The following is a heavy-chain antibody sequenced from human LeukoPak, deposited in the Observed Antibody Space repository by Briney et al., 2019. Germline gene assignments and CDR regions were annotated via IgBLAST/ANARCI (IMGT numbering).Heavy chain of an antibody. CDR2: ISSSSSYI. Sequence: GGSLRLSCAASGFTFSDGWMNWVRQAPGKGLEWVSSISSSSSYIYYADSVKGRFTISRDNAKNSLYLQMNSLRAEDTAVYYCATLEDRYSGSYWGGVFDYWGQGTLVTVSS. J-gene: IGHJ4*02. CDR3: ATLEDRYSGSYWGGVFDY. V-gene: IGHV3-21*01. D-gene: IGHD1-26*01. CDR1: GFTFSDGW.